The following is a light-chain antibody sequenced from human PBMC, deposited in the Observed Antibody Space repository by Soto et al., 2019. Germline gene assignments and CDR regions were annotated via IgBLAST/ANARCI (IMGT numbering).Light chain of an antibody. CDR3: SSYAGNRDV. CDR1: SSDVGGYNY. CDR2: EVD. Sequence: QSVLTQPPSASGSPGLSVTISCTGTSSDVGGYNYVSWYQQYPGKAPKLMIYEVDKRPSGVPDRFRGSKSGSTASLTVSGLQADDEADYYCSSYAGNRDVFGTGTKLTVL. V-gene: IGLV2-8*01. J-gene: IGLJ1*01.